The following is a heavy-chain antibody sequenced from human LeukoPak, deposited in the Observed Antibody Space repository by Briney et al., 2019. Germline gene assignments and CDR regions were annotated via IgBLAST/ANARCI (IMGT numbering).Heavy chain of an antibody. CDR3: ARDTTDSSGWYFNWFDP. Sequence: SQTLSLTCTVSGGSISSGDYYWSWIRQPPGKGLEWIGYIYYSGSTYYNPSLKSRVTISVDTSKNQFSLKLSSVTAADTAVYYCARDTTDSSGWYFNWFDPWGQGTLVTVSS. CDR2: IYYSGST. D-gene: IGHD6-19*01. J-gene: IGHJ5*02. CDR1: GGSISSGDYY. V-gene: IGHV4-30-4*01.